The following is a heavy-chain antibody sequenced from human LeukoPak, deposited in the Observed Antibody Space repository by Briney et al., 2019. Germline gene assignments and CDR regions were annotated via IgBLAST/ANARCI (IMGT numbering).Heavy chain of an antibody. CDR3: TREIGGWFDP. J-gene: IGHJ5*02. V-gene: IGHV3-49*04. CDR2: IRSKAYGGTT. CDR1: GFTFGDYA. Sequence: PGGSLRLSCTASGFTFGDYAMSWVRQAPGKGLGWVGFIRSKAYGGTTEYAASVKGRFTISRDDSKSIAYLQMNSLKTEDTAVYYCTREIGGWFDPWGQGTLVTVSS. D-gene: IGHD2/OR15-2a*01.